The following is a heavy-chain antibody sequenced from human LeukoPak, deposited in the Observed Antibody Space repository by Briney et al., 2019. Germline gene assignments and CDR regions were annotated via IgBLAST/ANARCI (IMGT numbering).Heavy chain of an antibody. CDR1: GFTFDDYA. Sequence: GGSLRLSCAASGFTFDDYAMHWVRQAPGKGLEWVSGISWNSGSIGYADSVKGRFTISRVNAKNSLYLQMNSLRAEDTALYYCAKDKAIYYDSSGYLDYWGQGTLVTVSS. D-gene: IGHD3-22*01. CDR3: AKDKAIYYDSSGYLDY. V-gene: IGHV3-9*01. CDR2: ISWNSGSI. J-gene: IGHJ4*02.